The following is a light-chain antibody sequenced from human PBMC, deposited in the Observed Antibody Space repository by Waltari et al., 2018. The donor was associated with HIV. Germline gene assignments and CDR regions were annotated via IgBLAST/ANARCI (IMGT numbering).Light chain of an antibody. J-gene: IGKJ2*01. Sequence: DIHMTQSPVSLSASVGDRLTITCRASQNIDTYLNWFQQKPGKAPNLLIYAASNLQSGVPSRFSGSGSGTDFTLTISNLQAEDFAVYFCQQSYSILYTFALGTKLEI. CDR1: QNIDTY. V-gene: IGKV1-39*01. CDR3: QQSYSILYT. CDR2: AAS.